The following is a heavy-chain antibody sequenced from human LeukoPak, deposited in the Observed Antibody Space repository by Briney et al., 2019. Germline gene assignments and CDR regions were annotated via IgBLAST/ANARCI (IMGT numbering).Heavy chain of an antibody. CDR2: ISYDGSNK. V-gene: IGHV3-30-3*02. CDR3: AKIAAAGISNFDY. J-gene: IGHJ4*02. CDR1: GFTFSSYA. D-gene: IGHD6-13*01. Sequence: GGSLRLSCAASGFTFSSYAMHWVRQAPGKGLEWVAVISYDGSNKYYADSVKGRFTISRDNSKNTLYLQMNSLRAEDTAVYYCAKIAAAGISNFDYWGQGTLVTVSS.